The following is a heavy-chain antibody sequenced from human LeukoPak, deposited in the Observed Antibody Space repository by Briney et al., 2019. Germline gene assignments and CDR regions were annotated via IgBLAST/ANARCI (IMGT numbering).Heavy chain of an antibody. D-gene: IGHD3-3*01. CDR1: GNSISSGYY. CDR3: ARHGSSGVVITNFDY. V-gene: IGHV4-38-2*01. CDR2: IYHSGST. Sequence: SETLSLTCAVSGNSISSGYYWGWIRQPPGKGLEWIGRIYHSGSTYYNPSLKSRVTISVDTSKNQFSLKLSSVTAADSAVYYCARHGSSGVVITNFDYWGQGTLVTVSS. J-gene: IGHJ4*02.